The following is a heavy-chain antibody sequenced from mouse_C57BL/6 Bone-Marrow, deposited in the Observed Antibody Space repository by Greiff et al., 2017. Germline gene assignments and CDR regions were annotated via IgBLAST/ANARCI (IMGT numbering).Heavy chain of an antibody. CDR1: GFSLTSYG. CDR3: AKGIYYDYDGGVRYAMDY. J-gene: IGHJ4*01. CDR2: IWRGGST. D-gene: IGHD2-4*01. Sequence: VKLMESGPGLVQPSQSLSITCTVSGFSLTSYGVHWVRQSPGKGLEWLGVIWRGGSTDYNAAFMSRLSITKDNSKSQVFFKMNSLQADDTAIYYCAKGIYYDYDGGVRYAMDYWGQGTSVTVSS. V-gene: IGHV2-5*01.